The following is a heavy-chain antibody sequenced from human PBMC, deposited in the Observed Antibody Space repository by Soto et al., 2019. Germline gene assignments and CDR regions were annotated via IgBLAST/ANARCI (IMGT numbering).Heavy chain of an antibody. CDR2: IYYSGST. Sequence: QVQLQESGPGLVKPSQTLSLTCTVSGGSISSGGYYWSWIRQHPGKGLEWIGYIYYSGSTYYNPSLKSRVTVSVDTPKNQFSLKLSSVAAADTAVYYCARCYGDYVLAAYFDYWGQGTLVTVSS. D-gene: IGHD4-17*01. J-gene: IGHJ4*02. CDR3: ARCYGDYVLAAYFDY. CDR1: GGSISSGGYY. V-gene: IGHV4-31*03.